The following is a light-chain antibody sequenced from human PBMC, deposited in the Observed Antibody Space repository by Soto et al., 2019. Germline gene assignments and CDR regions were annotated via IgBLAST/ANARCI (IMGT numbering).Light chain of an antibody. Sequence: DIQMTQSPSSLSASVGDRVTITCQASQDIRNSLNWYQQKPGKAPKLLIYDASNLERGVPSRFSGSGSGTDFTFTISSLQPEDIATYYCQQYDSLPPRLTFGGGTKVEIK. CDR1: QDIRNS. J-gene: IGKJ4*01. CDR3: QQYDSLPPRLT. V-gene: IGKV1-33*01. CDR2: DAS.